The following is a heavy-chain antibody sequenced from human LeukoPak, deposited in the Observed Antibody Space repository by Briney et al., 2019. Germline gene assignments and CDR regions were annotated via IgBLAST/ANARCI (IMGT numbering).Heavy chain of an antibody. CDR1: GYSISSAYY. CDR3: ARHYGIYLLGYMDV. CDR2: INHSGST. D-gene: IGHD5-12*01. V-gene: IGHV4-38-2*02. J-gene: IGHJ6*03. Sequence: PSETLSLTCSVSGYSISSAYYWSWIRQPPGKGLEWIGEINHSGSTNYNPSLKSRVTISVDTSKNQFSLKLSSVTAADTAVYYCARHYGIYLLGYMDVLGKGTTVTISS.